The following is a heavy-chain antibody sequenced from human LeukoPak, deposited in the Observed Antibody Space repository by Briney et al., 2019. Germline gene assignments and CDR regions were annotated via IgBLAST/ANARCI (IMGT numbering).Heavy chain of an antibody. CDR1: GTSFSSYY. J-gene: IGHJ4*02. Sequence: PSETLSLTCGVSGTSFSSYYWSWIRQPPGKGLEWIGEVNHSGYTNTNPSLKSRVTISVDTSNNQFSLRLSSVTAADTAVYFCARMTAGHDNWGRGTLVTVSS. CDR3: ARMTAGHDN. D-gene: IGHD2-21*02. CDR2: VNHSGYT. V-gene: IGHV4-34*01.